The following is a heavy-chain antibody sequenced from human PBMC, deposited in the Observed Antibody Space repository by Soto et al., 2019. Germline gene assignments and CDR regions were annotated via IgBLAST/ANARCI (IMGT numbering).Heavy chain of an antibody. CDR1: GDSISKTTSY. Sequence: SETLSLTCSVAGDSISKTTSYWGWLRQPPGKGLEWIGTIYHSGSTYYNPSRMSRVTLSIDKSKNQFSRKLNSVTAADTAVYYCARRVGSCRGTSCNGWFDPWGQGTLVTVSS. CDR3: ARRVGSCRGTSCNGWFDP. V-gene: IGHV4-39*01. D-gene: IGHD2-2*01. J-gene: IGHJ5*02. CDR2: IYHSGST.